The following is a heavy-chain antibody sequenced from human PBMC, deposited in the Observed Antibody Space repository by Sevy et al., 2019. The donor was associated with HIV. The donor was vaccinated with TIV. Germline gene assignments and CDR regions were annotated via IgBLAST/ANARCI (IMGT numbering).Heavy chain of an antibody. D-gene: IGHD4-4*01. CDR2: IRSKTDGGTT. CDR1: GFTFTYTW. V-gene: IGHV3-15*07. CDR3: TTSTQVDYYRMDV. J-gene: IGHJ6*02. Sequence: GGSLRLSCAASGFTFTYTWMNWVRQAPGKGLEWVGRIRSKTDGGTTDYAAPVKGRFTISRDDSKNTLFLQMNSLKTEDTAVYYCTTSTQVDYYRMDVWGQGTTVTVSS.